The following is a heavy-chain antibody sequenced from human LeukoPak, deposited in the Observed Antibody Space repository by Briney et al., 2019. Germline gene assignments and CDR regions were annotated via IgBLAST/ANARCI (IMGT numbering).Heavy chain of an antibody. J-gene: IGHJ4*02. CDR2: INHSGST. CDR3: AREKPKYYDFWSGYPHPLDY. V-gene: IGHV4-34*01. D-gene: IGHD3-3*01. Sequence: PSETLSLTCAVYGGSFSGYYWSWIRRPPGEGLEWDGEINHSGSTNYNPSLKSRVTISVDTSKNQFSLKLSSVTAADTAVYYCAREKPKYYDFWSGYPHPLDYWGQGTLVTVSS. CDR1: GGSFSGYY.